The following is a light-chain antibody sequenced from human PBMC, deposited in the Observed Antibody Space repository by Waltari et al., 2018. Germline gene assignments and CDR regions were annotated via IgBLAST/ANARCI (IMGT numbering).Light chain of an antibody. V-gene: IGLV2-11*01. Sequence: QSALPQPRSVSGSPGQSVTIPCPGTSRAVGGYTYVSWYQQHPGKAPKLLIYDVSKRPSGVPDRFSGSKSGNTASLTISGLQAEDEADYYCCSYAGSYTYVFGTGTKVTVL. CDR2: DVS. J-gene: IGLJ1*01. CDR3: CSYAGSYTYV. CDR1: SRAVGGYTY.